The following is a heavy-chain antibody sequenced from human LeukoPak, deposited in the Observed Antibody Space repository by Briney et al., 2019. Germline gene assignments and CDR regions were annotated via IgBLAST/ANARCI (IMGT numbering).Heavy chain of an antibody. CDR1: GYTFTGYY. D-gene: IGHD2-15*01. CDR3: ARVWSWSDFDY. Sequence: ASVKLSCNSSGYTFTGYYMHWVRQGPGQGLEWMGWINPNSGGTNYAQKFQGRVTMTRDTSISTAYMELSRLRSDDTAVYYCARVWSWSDFDYWGQGTLLTVSS. J-gene: IGHJ4*02. CDR2: INPNSGGT. V-gene: IGHV1-2*02.